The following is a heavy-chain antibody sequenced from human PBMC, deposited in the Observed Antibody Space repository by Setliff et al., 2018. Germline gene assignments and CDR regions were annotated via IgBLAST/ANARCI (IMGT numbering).Heavy chain of an antibody. CDR1: GGSISSGDYY. D-gene: IGHD2-2*01. V-gene: IGHV4-39*07. Sequence: SETLSLTCTVSGGSISSGDYYWSWIRQSPGRGLEWIGESNHGGSTSYNPSLKSRLTISVDTSKNQFSLILRSVTAADTAVYYCARGRMRGSCSGPSCTYDPFDIWGQGTPVTVSS. J-gene: IGHJ3*02. CDR3: ARGRMRGSCSGPSCTYDPFDI. CDR2: SNHGGST.